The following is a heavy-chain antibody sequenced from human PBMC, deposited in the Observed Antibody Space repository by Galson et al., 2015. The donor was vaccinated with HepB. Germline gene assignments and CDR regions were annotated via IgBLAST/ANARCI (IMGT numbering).Heavy chain of an antibody. V-gene: IGHV3-48*03. CDR2: ISSSGSTI. CDR1: GFTFSSYE. Sequence: SLRLSCAASGFTFSSYEMNWVRQAPGKGLEWVSYISSSGSTIYYADSVKGRFTISRDNAKNSLYLQMNSLRAEDTAVYYCARAYYDSSGYYQGIDYWGQGTLVTVSS. CDR3: ARAYYDSSGYYQGIDY. D-gene: IGHD3-22*01. J-gene: IGHJ4*02.